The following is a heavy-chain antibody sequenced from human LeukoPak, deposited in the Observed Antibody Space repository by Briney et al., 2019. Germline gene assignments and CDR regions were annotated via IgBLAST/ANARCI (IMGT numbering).Heavy chain of an antibody. D-gene: IGHD1-7*01. V-gene: IGHV1-2*02. CDR1: GYTFTGYY. CDR3: ATTRTTGTTVWFDP. Sequence: ASVKVSCKASGYTFTGYYMHWVRQAPGQGLEWMGWINPNSGGTNYAQKFQGRVTMTRDTSISTAYMELSRLRSDDTAVYYCATTRTTGTTVWFDPWGQGTLVTVSS. J-gene: IGHJ5*02. CDR2: INPNSGGT.